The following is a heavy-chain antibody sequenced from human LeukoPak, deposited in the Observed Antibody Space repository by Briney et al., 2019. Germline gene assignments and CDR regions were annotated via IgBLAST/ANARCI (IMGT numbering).Heavy chain of an antibody. CDR2: ISAYNGNT. J-gene: IGHJ5*02. V-gene: IGHV1-18*04. CDR3: ARAYSSWDYTHEGNWFDP. D-gene: IGHD1-7*01. Sequence: GASVKVSCKASGYTFISYGISWVRQAPGQGLEWLGWISAYNGNTNYAQKLQGRLTMTTDTSTSTAYMELRSLRSDDTAVYYCARAYSSWDYTHEGNWFDPWGQGTLVTVSS. CDR1: GYTFISYG.